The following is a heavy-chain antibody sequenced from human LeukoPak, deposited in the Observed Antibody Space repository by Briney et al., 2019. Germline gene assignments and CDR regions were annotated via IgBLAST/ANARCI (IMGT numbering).Heavy chain of an antibody. CDR1: GGTFSSYA. CDR3: ARENTRGRYFDY. D-gene: IGHD1-14*01. Sequence: GASVKVSCKASGGTFSSYAISWVRQAPGQGLEWMGRIIPILGIANYAQKFQGRVTITADKSTSTAYMELSSLRSEDTAVCYCARENTRGRYFDYWGQGTLVTVSS. CDR2: IIPILGIA. J-gene: IGHJ4*02. V-gene: IGHV1-69*04.